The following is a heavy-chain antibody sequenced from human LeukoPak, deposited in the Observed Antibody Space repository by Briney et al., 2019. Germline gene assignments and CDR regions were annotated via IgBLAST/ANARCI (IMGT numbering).Heavy chain of an antibody. Sequence: GGSLRLSCSASGFVFSDYPLHWIRQSPGKGPEWVAVISFDGSHQYYADSVKGRFTVSRDTSKNTLYLQMNSLRAEDTAVYYCAKDSPYGDYVEDYWGQGTLVTVSS. V-gene: IGHV3-30*07. D-gene: IGHD4-17*01. CDR3: AKDSPYGDYVEDY. CDR2: ISFDGSHQ. CDR1: GFVFSDYP. J-gene: IGHJ4*02.